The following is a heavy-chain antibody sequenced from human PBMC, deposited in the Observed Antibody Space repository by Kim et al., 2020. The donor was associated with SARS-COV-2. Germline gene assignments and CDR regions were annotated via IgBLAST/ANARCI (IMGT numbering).Heavy chain of an antibody. D-gene: IGHD1-26*01. J-gene: IGHJ4*02. V-gene: IGHV4-34*01. CDR2: INHSGST. CDR1: GGSFSGYY. Sequence: SETLSLTCAVYGGSFSGYYWSWIRQPPGKGLEWIGEINHSGSTNYNPSLKSRVTISVDTSKNQFSLKLSSVTAADTAVYYCARGRESGSYYNGCGYWGQGTLVTVSS. CDR3: ARGRESGSYYNGCGY.